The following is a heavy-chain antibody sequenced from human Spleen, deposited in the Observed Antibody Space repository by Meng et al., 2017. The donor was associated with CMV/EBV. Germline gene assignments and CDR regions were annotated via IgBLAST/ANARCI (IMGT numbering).Heavy chain of an antibody. CDR2: ISYSGST. V-gene: IGHV4-59*01. D-gene: IGHD6-6*01. Sequence: LSRTCTVSGGSISSYFWSWVRQPPGKGLEWIGYISYSGSTIYNPSLKSRVTIAIDTSKNQFSLKVSSVTAADTAEYYCARGAGRFDYWGQGTLVTVSS. J-gene: IGHJ4*02. CDR1: GGSISSYF. CDR3: ARGAGRFDY.